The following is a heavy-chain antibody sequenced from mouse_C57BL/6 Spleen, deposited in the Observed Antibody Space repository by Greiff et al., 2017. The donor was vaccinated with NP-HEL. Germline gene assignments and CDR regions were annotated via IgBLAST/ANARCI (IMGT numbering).Heavy chain of an antibody. CDR1: GYTFTSYD. J-gene: IGHJ3*01. D-gene: IGHD3-2*02. CDR2: IYPRDGST. V-gene: IGHV1-85*01. Sequence: VQLQQSGPELVKPGASVKLSCKASGYTFTSYDINWVKQRPGQGLEWIGWIYPRDGSTKYNEKFKGKATLTVDTSSSTAYMELHSLTSEDSAVYFCAREETAQAPWFAYWGQGTLVTVSA. CDR3: AREETAQAPWFAY.